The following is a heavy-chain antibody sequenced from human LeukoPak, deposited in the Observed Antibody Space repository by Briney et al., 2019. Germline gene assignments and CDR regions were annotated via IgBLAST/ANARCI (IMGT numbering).Heavy chain of an antibody. J-gene: IGHJ6*02. Sequence: PSETLSLTCTVSGGSISSGGYYWSWIRQHPGKGLEWIGYIYYSGSTYYNPSLKSRVTISVDTSKNQFSLKLSSVTAADTAVYYCARDRSSLYSSSWYYYGMDVWAKGPRSPSP. D-gene: IGHD6-13*01. CDR2: IYYSGST. CDR3: ARDRSSLYSSSWYYYGMDV. CDR1: GGSISSGGYY. V-gene: IGHV4-31*03.